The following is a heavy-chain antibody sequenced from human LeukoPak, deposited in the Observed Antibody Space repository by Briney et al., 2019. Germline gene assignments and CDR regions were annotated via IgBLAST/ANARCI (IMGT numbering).Heavy chain of an antibody. CDR2: IKQDGSEK. J-gene: IGHJ4*02. D-gene: IGHD6-6*01. V-gene: IGHV3-7*01. CDR1: GFTFSAFW. Sequence: GGSLRLSCAVSGFTFSAFWMSWVRQTPGKGLEWVANIKQDGSEKYYVDSVKGRFTISRDNAKNSLYLQMNSLRAEDTAVYYCARDSSSSPHWGQGTLVTVSS. CDR3: ARDSSSSPH.